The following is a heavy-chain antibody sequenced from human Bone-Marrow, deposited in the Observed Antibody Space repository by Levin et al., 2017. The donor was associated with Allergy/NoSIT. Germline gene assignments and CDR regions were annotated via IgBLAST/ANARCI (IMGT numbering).Heavy chain of an antibody. CDR1: GYTFSDFY. CDR2: ITPNSGDV. V-gene: IGHV1-2*06. J-gene: IGHJ4*02. Sequence: ASVKVSCEASGYTFSDFYMHWVRQAPGQGLEWMGRITPNSGDVNYAQQFEGRVTMTTDTSISTAYLEVSGLRSDDTAVYYCASLVYGDYGYFVDYWGQGTLVTVSS. D-gene: IGHD4-17*01. CDR3: ASLVYGDYGYFVDY.